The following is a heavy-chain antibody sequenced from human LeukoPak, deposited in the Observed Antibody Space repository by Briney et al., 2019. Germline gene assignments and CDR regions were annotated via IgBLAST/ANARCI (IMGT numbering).Heavy chain of an antibody. CDR1: GYRVTNYW. Sequence: GESLKISCKGSGYRVTNYWIGWVRQMPGKGLEWMGIINPADGYTRYSPSFQGQVTISTDTSIFTAYLQWSSLKASDTAIYYCARPHDTGVGASGSGWSYFDFWGQGTLITVPS. CDR3: ARPHDTGVGASGSGWSYFDF. CDR2: INPADGYT. D-gene: IGHD6-19*01. V-gene: IGHV5-51*01. J-gene: IGHJ4*02.